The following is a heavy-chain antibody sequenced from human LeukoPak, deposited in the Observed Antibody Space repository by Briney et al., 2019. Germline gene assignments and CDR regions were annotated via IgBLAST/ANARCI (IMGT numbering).Heavy chain of an antibody. V-gene: IGHV5-51*01. CDR3: ARRVEMATNHPYFDY. CDR2: IYPGDSDT. J-gene: IGHJ4*02. D-gene: IGHD5-24*01. CDR1: GYSFTSYW. Sequence: PGESLKISCKGSGYSFTSYWIGWVRQMPGKGLEWMGIIYPGDSDTRYSPSFQGQVTISVDRSINTAYLQWSSLKASDTAMYYCARRVEMATNHPYFDYWGQGTLVTVSS.